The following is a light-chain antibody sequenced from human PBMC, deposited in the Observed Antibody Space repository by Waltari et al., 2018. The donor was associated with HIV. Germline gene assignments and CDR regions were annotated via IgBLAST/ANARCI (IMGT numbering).Light chain of an antibody. CDR2: KAS. Sequence: DIQMTQSPSTLSASVGDRVTITCRASQSISGGLAWYQKRPGQAPKLLIYKASSLESVVPSRFSGSESGTEFTLAISSLQPDDFATYYCQQYDTYPLTFGGGTKVEIK. J-gene: IGKJ4*01. CDR3: QQYDTYPLT. V-gene: IGKV1-5*03. CDR1: QSISGG.